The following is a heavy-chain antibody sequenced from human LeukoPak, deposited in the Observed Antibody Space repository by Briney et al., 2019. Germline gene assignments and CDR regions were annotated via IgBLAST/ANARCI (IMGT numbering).Heavy chain of an antibody. CDR3: ARLRVTTGFDY. J-gene: IGHJ4*02. Sequence: SETLSLTCTVSDGSITRSSYYWGWIRQIPGEGLDWIGSIYYTGIAYYNPSLQGRVTMSVDTSKNQFSLKLNSVTVADTAVSYCARLRVTTGFDYWDQGIPVTVSS. D-gene: IGHD2-21*02. CDR1: DGSITRSSYY. CDR2: IYYTGIA. V-gene: IGHV4-39*01.